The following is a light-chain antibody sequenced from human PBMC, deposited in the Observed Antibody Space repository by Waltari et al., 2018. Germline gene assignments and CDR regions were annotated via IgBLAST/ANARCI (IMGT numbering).Light chain of an antibody. V-gene: IGKV1-12*01. Sequence: DIQMTQSPSSLSASVGDKVTITCRASQGISSWLAWYQQKPGKAPNLLIYSASSLQSGVPSRFSGSGSGMGYTRTISSLQSEDFATYYCHQSYNTPRTFGKGTKVEIK. CDR1: QGISSW. CDR2: SAS. CDR3: HQSYNTPRT. J-gene: IGKJ1*01.